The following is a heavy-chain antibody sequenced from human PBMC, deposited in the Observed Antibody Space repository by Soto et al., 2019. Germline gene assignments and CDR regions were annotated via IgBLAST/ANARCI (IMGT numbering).Heavy chain of an antibody. CDR3: ARRGMVVNAFDI. D-gene: IGHD3-22*01. CDR2: ISSSSSTI. V-gene: IGHV3-48*02. Sequence: EVQLVESGGGLVQPGGSLRLSCAASGFTFSSYSMNWVRQAPGKGLEWVSYISSSSSTIYYADSVKGRFTISRDNAKNSLYLQMHSLRDEDTAVYYCARRGMVVNAFDIWGQGTMVTVSS. J-gene: IGHJ3*02. CDR1: GFTFSSYS.